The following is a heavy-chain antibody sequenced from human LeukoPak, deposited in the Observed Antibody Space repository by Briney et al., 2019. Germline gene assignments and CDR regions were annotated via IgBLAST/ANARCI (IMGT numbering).Heavy chain of an antibody. D-gene: IGHD3-22*01. Sequence: SETLSLTCTLSGASITSGSYYWSWIRQPAGKGLEWIGRIYTSDNIRYNPSLGSRVTISIDTSKNHFSLKLSSVTAADTAVYYCARVTGYVIEDYFDYWGQGTLVTVSS. CDR3: ARVTGYVIEDYFDY. V-gene: IGHV4-61*02. J-gene: IGHJ4*02. CDR2: IYTSDNI. CDR1: GASITSGSYY.